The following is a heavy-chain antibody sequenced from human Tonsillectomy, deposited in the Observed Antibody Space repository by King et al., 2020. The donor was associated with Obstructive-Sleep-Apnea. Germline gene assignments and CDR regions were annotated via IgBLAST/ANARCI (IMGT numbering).Heavy chain of an antibody. CDR3: ARPEYYDILTGYFPPY. V-gene: IGHV4-39*01. J-gene: IGHJ4*02. D-gene: IGHD3-9*01. CDR2: IYYSGRT. Sequence: LQLQESGPGLVKPSETLSLTCTVSGGSISSSSYYWGWIRQPPGKGLEWIGSIYYSGRTYYNPSLKSRVTISGDTSKNQFSLKLSSVTAADTAVYYCARPEYYDILTGYFPPYWGQGTLVTVSS. CDR1: GGSISSSSYY.